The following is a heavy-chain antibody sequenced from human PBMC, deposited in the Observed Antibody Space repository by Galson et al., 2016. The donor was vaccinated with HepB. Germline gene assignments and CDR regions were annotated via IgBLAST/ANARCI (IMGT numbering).Heavy chain of an antibody. V-gene: IGHV3-7*03. CDR1: GFSFSNYW. J-gene: IGHJ4*02. CDR3: AREVPGGTSDFDC. Sequence: SLRLSCAASGFSFSNYWMSWVRQPPGKGLEWVANIKEDGSGMNYVDSVKGRFTISRDNARSSLYLQLYSLRAEDTAVYYCAREVPGGTSDFDCWGQGTLVSGSS. CDR2: IKEDGSGM. D-gene: IGHD1-7*01.